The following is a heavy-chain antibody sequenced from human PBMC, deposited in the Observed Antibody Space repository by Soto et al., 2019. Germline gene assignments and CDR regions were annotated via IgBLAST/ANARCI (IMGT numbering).Heavy chain of an antibody. CDR1: GGSISSHY. J-gene: IGHJ6*02. CDR2: IYYRGST. Sequence: SETLSLTCTVSGGSISSHYCSWVRQAPGKGLEWIGHIYYRGSTTYNPSLRSRSTISVDTSNNQFSLKLNSVTTADTAVYYCARDGREASGMDVWGQGTKVTVSS. V-gene: IGHV4-59*11. CDR3: ARDGREASGMDV. D-gene: IGHD1-26*01.